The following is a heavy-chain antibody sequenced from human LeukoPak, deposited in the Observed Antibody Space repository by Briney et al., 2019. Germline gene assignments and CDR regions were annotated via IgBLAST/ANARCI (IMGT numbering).Heavy chain of an antibody. Sequence: GESLKISCKGSGYSFTSYWIGWVRQMPGKGLEWMGIIYPGDSDTRYSPSFQGQVTISADKSISTAYLQWSSLKASDTAMYYCARRIVLAYCGGDCPSDDAFDIWGQGTMVTVSS. J-gene: IGHJ3*02. CDR1: GYSFTSYW. V-gene: IGHV5-51*01. CDR2: IYPGDSDT. D-gene: IGHD2-21*02. CDR3: ARRIVLAYCGGDCPSDDAFDI.